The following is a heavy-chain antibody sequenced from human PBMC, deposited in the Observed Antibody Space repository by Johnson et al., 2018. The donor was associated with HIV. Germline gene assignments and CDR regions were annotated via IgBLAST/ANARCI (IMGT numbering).Heavy chain of an antibody. J-gene: IGHJ3*02. Sequence: VQLVESGGGLVQPGGSLRLSCAVSGFTFDNFAMHWVRQAPGKGLEWVSCISWDSGTIGYADSVKGRFTISRDNAKISLYLQMDSLRVEDTAVYYCVRTLKYCSSTTCSDAFDIWGQGTMVTVSS. CDR2: ISWDSGTI. V-gene: IGHV3-9*01. CDR3: VRTLKYCSSTTCSDAFDI. D-gene: IGHD2-2*01. CDR1: GFTFDNFA.